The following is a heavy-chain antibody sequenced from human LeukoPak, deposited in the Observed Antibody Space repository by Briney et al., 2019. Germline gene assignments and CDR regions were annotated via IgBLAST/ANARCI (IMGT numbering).Heavy chain of an antibody. CDR1: GGSISSYY. CDR2: IYYSGST. J-gene: IGHJ4*02. D-gene: IGHD3-3*01. Sequence: SETLSLTCTVSGGSISSYYWSWIRQSPGKGLEWIGYIYYSGSTNYNPSLKGRVTISVDTSKNQFSLKLSSVTAADTAVYYCARGSPNDFWSGYSPFDYWGQGTLVTVSS. CDR3: ARGSPNDFWSGYSPFDY. V-gene: IGHV4-59*01.